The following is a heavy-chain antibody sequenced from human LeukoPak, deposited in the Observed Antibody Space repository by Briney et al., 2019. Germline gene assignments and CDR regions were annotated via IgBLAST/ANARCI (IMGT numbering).Heavy chain of an antibody. CDR2: VSTDGSTT. CDR1: GFTFSTSW. D-gene: IGHD5-18*01. J-gene: IGHJ5*02. Sequence: GGSLRLSCAASGFTFSTSWMHWVRQASGKGLEWVSHVSTDGSTTAYADSVKGRFTISRENAKNTVYLQMNSLRAEDTAVYHCARSIGYVESWGQGTLVTVSS. V-gene: IGHV3-74*01. CDR3: ARSIGYVES.